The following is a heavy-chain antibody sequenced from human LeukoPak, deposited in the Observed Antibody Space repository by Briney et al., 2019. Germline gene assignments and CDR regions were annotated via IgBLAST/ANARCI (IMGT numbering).Heavy chain of an antibody. D-gene: IGHD1-26*01. Sequence: GGSLRLSCAASGFTFSSYGMHWVRQALGKGLEWVAVISSDGSNADYADSVKGRFTISRGNSKSTLYLQMNSLRAEDTAVYYCAKGSPQFDFWGQGTLVTVSS. CDR3: AKGSPQFDF. CDR2: ISSDGSNA. CDR1: GFTFSSYG. J-gene: IGHJ4*02. V-gene: IGHV3-30*18.